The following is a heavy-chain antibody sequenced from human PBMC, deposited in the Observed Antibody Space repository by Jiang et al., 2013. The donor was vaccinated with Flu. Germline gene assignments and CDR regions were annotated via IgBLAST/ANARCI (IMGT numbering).Heavy chain of an antibody. CDR3: ARGSPIAGTTRPFDY. V-gene: IGHV1-2*02. CDR2: INPHSGDT. CDR1: GYTFTGYY. D-gene: IGHD1-26*01. Sequence: VSCKASGYTFTGYYIHWVRQAPGQGLEWMGWINPHSGDTNYAQKFQIRFTMTRDTSISTAYMELTSLRSDDTAVYYCARGSPIAGTTRPFDYWGQGTLVTVSS. J-gene: IGHJ4*02.